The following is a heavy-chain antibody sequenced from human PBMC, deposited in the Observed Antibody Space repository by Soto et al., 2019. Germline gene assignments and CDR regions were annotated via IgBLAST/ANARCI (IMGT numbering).Heavy chain of an antibody. Sequence: SGPTLVNPTQTLTLTCTFSGFSLSTSGMRVSWIRQPPGKALEWLARIDWDDDKFYSTSLKTRLTISKDTSKNQVVLTMTNMDPVDTATYYCARSLITMFRGVIGTSYYYGMDVWGQGTTVTVSS. J-gene: IGHJ6*02. CDR2: IDWDDDK. V-gene: IGHV2-70*04. CDR3: ARSLITMFRGVIGTSYYYGMDV. D-gene: IGHD3-10*01. CDR1: GFSLSTSGMR.